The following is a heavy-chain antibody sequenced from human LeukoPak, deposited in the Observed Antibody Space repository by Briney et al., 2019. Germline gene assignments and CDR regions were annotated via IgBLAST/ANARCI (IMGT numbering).Heavy chain of an antibody. CDR1: GGSISSSSYY. D-gene: IGHD4/OR15-4a*01. J-gene: IGHJ4*02. Sequence: SETLSLTCTVSGGSISSSSYYWGWIRQPPGKGLEWIGSIYYSGSTYYNPSLKSRVAISVDTSKNQFSLKLSSVTAADTAVYYCARSGSYGPRYYFDYWGQGTRVTVSS. V-gene: IGHV4-39*07. CDR2: IYYSGST. CDR3: ARSGSYGPRYYFDY.